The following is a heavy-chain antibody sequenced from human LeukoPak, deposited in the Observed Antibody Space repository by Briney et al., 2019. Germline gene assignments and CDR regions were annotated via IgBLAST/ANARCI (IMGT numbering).Heavy chain of an antibody. J-gene: IGHJ3*02. CDR1: GFTFSSYS. V-gene: IGHV3-48*01. CDR2: ISSSSSTI. Sequence: GGSLRLSCAASGFTFSSYSMNWVRQAPGKGLEWVSYISSSSSTIYYADSVKGRFTISRDNAKNSLYLQMNSLRAEDTAVYYCARWGIAAAGSDAFDTWGQGTMVTVSS. CDR3: ARWGIAAAGSDAFDT. D-gene: IGHD6-13*01.